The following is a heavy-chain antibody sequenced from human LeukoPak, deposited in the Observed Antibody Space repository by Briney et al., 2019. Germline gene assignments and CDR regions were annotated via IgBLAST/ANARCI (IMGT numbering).Heavy chain of an antibody. CDR3: ARGSNYYDSSGYYYAYWYFDL. Sequence: PSETLSLTCAVSGGSISSGGYSWSWIRQPPGKGLEWIGYIYHSGSTYYNPSLKSRVTISVDRSKNQFSLKLSSVTAADTAVYYCARGSNYYDSSGYYYAYWYFDLWGRGTLVTVSS. V-gene: IGHV4-30-2*01. D-gene: IGHD3-22*01. CDR2: IYHSGST. CDR1: GGSISSGGYS. J-gene: IGHJ2*01.